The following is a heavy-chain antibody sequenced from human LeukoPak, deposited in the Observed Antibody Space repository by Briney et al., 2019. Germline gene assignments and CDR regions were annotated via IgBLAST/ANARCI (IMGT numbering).Heavy chain of an antibody. Sequence: GGSLRLSCTVSGFSLSIYEMSWIRQAPGGGLEWVSSIDYDGGSGHYADSVKGRFTISRDNSNNTLFLHLNSLRGEDTAVYYCTRNSGWYGLSWGQGTLVTVSS. CDR2: IDYDGGSG. D-gene: IGHD6-19*01. V-gene: IGHV3-23*01. CDR3: TRNSGWYGLS. CDR1: GFSLSIYE. J-gene: IGHJ1*01.